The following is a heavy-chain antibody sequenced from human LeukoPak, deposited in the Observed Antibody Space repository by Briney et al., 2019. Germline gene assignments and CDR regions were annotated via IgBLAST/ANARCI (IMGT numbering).Heavy chain of an antibody. CDR2: IYYSGST. V-gene: IGHV4-59*01. Sequence: TSETLSLTCTVSGGSMKSYYWNWIRQPPGKGLEWIGYIYYSGSTNYNPSLKSRVTISVDTSKNQFSLKLTSVTAADTAIYYCARVGGMLTINNEAFDIWGQGTVVTVSS. D-gene: IGHD5-24*01. CDR3: ARVGGMLTINNEAFDI. CDR1: GGSMKSYY. J-gene: IGHJ3*02.